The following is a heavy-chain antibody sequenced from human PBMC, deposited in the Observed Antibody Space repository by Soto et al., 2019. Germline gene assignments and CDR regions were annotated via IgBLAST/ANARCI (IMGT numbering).Heavy chain of an antibody. D-gene: IGHD1-26*01. CDR3: ARSPWELLAFDI. V-gene: IGHV3-74*01. Sequence: GESLKISCAASGFTFSSYWMHWVRQAPGKGLVWVSRINSDGSSTSYADSVKGRFTISRDNAKNTLYLQMNSLRAEDTAVYYCARSPWELLAFDIWGQGTMVTVSS. J-gene: IGHJ3*02. CDR1: GFTFSSYW. CDR2: INSDGSST.